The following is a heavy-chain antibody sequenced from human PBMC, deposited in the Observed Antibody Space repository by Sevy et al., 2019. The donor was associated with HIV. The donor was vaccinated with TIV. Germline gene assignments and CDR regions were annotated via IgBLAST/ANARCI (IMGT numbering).Heavy chain of an antibody. Sequence: GGSLRLSCAASGFTFSSYAMSWVRQAPGKGLEWVSVCSGSGGSTYYADSVKGRFTISRDNSKNTLYLQMNSLRAEDTAVYYCAKMVVTAFYYYYYMDVWGKGTTVTVSS. CDR1: GFTFSSYA. J-gene: IGHJ6*03. CDR2: CSGSGGST. V-gene: IGHV3-23*01. D-gene: IGHD2-21*02. CDR3: AKMVVTAFYYYYYMDV.